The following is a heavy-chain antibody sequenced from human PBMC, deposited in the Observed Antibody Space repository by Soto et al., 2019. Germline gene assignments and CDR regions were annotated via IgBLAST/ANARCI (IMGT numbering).Heavy chain of an antibody. Sequence: QLQLGQSGAAAKKPGASVRASGRASGYTFPPSPLTWLRLVLGQGLEWMGWIKAYSGNPNYAQKLQGRVTMTTDKSTSTAYMELRSLPTGDPAIYYCAIANYGDDDHWGQGTLVTVSS. D-gene: IGHD4-17*01. CDR3: AIANYGDDDH. V-gene: IGHV1-18*01. CDR2: IKAYSGNP. CDR1: GYTFPPSP. J-gene: IGHJ4*02.